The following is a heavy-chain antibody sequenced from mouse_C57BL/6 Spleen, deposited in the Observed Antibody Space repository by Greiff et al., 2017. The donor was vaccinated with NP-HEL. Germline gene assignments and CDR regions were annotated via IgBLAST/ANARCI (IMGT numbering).Heavy chain of an antibody. J-gene: IGHJ4*01. CDR2: IYPGSGST. D-gene: IGHD1-1*01. CDR3: ASGTVVAFYAMDY. CDR1: GYTFTSYW. Sequence: QVQLQQPGAELVKPGASVKMSCKASGYTFTSYWITWVKQRPGQGLEWIGDIYPGSGSTNYNEKFKSKATLTVDTSSSTAYMQLSSLTSEDSAVYYCASGTVVAFYAMDYWGQGTSVTVSS. V-gene: IGHV1-55*01.